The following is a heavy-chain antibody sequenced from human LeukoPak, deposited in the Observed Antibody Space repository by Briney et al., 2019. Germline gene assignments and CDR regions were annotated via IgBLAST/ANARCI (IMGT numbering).Heavy chain of an antibody. J-gene: IGHJ6*03. V-gene: IGHV4-4*07. D-gene: IGHD3-10*01. CDR3: ARESSGNYYNPLGYMDV. CDR2: IFTSGIT. Sequence: SETLSLTCTVSGGSISIYYWNWTRQPAGKGLEWIGRIFTSGITNYDPSLKSRVTMSVDTSKNQFSLNLSSVTAADTAVYYCARESSGNYYNPLGYMDVWGKGTTVTVSS. CDR1: GGSISIYY.